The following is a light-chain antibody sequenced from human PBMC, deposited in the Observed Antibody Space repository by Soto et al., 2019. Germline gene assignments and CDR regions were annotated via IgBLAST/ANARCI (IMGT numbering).Light chain of an antibody. J-gene: IGKJ5*01. Sequence: EIVMTQYPATLSVSPGEGATVSCRASQSVISHLAWYQHKPGQAPRLLFYDASTRATGIPARFSGSGSGTEFTLTISSLQSEDFAVYYCQHYHGWPITFGQVTRLEIK. CDR1: QSVISH. CDR2: DAS. CDR3: QHYHGWPIT. V-gene: IGKV3-15*01.